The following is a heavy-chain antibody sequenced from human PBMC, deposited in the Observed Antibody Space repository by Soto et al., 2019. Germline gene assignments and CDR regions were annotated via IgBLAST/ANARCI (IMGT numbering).Heavy chain of an antibody. CDR3: ARQPLLLWFGELLYYFDY. D-gene: IGHD3-10*01. CDR1: GGSVSSGSYY. Sequence: PSETLSLTCTVSGGSVSSGSYYWSWIRQPPGKGLECIVYIYYSGSTYYNPSLKSRVTISFDTSKNHFSLKLSFVTAADTALYYCARQPLLLWFGELLYYFDYWGHGTLVTV. CDR2: IYYSGST. V-gene: IGHV4-39*01. J-gene: IGHJ4*01.